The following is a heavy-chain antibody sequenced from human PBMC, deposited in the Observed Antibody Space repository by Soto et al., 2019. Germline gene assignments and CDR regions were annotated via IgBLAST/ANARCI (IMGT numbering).Heavy chain of an antibody. CDR3: ARGHCTGGSCKSGGHFDH. CDR1: GFTFGSYP. CDR2: ITYDGINK. V-gene: IGHV3-30*04. Sequence: GGSLRLSGGVPGFTFGSYPMHWVRQAPGKGLQWVSVITYDGINKDYADSVKGRFTMSRDNSKNIVYLQMDSLRPEDTAVYFCARGHCTGGSCKSGGHFDHWGQGTLVTVSS. J-gene: IGHJ4*02. D-gene: IGHD2-15*01.